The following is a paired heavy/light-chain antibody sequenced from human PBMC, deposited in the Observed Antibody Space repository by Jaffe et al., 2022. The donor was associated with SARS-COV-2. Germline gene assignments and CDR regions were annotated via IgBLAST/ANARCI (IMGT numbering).Light chain of an antibody. CDR1: QSVLYSSNNKNQ. CDR3: QQHYSLPYT. Sequence: DIAMTQSPDSLAVSLGERATINCKSSQSVLYSSNNKNQVVWYQQKPGQPPKLLIYWASTRESGVPDRFSGSGSGTDFTLTISSLQAEDVAVYYCQQHYSLPYTFGQGTKLEI. J-gene: IGKJ2*01. CDR2: WAS. V-gene: IGKV4-1*01.
Heavy chain of an antibody. Sequence: EVQLVESGGDLVQPGGSLRLSCAASGFTFSSYWMSWVRQAPGKGLEWVANINEDGSAKQYVASVKGRFIISRDNAKNSLYLQINSLRAEDTAVYYCARPLLAVSGDVLDYWGQGTLVTVSS. V-gene: IGHV3-7*03. CDR1: GFTFSSYW. D-gene: IGHD6-19*01. CDR3: ARPLLAVSGDVLDY. CDR2: INEDGSAK. J-gene: IGHJ4*02.